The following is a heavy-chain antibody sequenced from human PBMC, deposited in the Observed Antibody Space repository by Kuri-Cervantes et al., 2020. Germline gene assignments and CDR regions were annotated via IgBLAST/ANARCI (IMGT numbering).Heavy chain of an antibody. J-gene: IGHJ6*02. CDR1: GFTFSSYG. CDR2: ISYDGSNK. Sequence: GGSLRLSCAASGFTFSSYGMHWVRQAPGKGLEWVAVISYDGSNKYYADSVKGRFTISRDNSKNTLYLQMNSLRAEDTAVYYCARTHTLRYYYGMDVWGQGTTVTVSS. D-gene: IGHD2-2*02. V-gene: IGHV3-30*03. CDR3: ARTHTLRYYYGMDV.